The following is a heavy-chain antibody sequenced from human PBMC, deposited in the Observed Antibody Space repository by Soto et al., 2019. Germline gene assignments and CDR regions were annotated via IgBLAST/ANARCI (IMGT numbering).Heavy chain of an antibody. CDR2: IYYSGST. D-gene: IGHD2-2*01. V-gene: IGHV4-39*01. CDR3: ARLSLSRERTSISFGDY. Sequence: QLQLQESGPGLVKPSETLSLTCTVSGGSISSSSYYWGWIRQPPGKGLEWIGSIYYSGSTYYNPSLKSGFTIPVDPSKNHSSRKLSSVTAEDRAVYYCARLSLSRERTSISFGDYGGQGTLVTVSS. CDR1: GGSISSSSYY. J-gene: IGHJ4*02.